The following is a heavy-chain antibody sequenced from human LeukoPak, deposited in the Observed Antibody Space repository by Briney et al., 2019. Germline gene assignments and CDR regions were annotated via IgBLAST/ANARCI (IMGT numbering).Heavy chain of an antibody. J-gene: IGHJ4*02. D-gene: IGHD2-15*01. V-gene: IGHV1-2*06. CDR1: GYTFTGYY. CDR2: INPHSGGT. CDR3: ARVPSFKLGYCSGGSCYPFDY. Sequence: ASVKVSCKASGYTFTGYYMHWVRQAHGQGLEWMGRINPHSGGTNYAQKFQGRVTMTRDTSISTAYMELSRLRSDDTAVYYCARVPSFKLGYCSGGSCYPFDYWGQGTLVTVSS.